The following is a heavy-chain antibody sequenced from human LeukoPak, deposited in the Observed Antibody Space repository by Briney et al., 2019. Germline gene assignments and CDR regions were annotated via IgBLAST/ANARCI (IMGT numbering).Heavy chain of an antibody. D-gene: IGHD3-10*01. V-gene: IGHV4-34*01. J-gene: IGHJ6*04. CDR1: GGSFNGYY. CDR2: IDHSGST. Sequence: SETLSLTCAVYGGSFNGYYWSWIRHPPGRGLEWIAEIDHSGSTHYNPSLKSRVIISVDMSQHQVSLRLNSLTAADTAVYYCARGYTYYGSGSPPGDVWGNGTSVIVSS. CDR3: ARGYTYYGSGSPPGDV.